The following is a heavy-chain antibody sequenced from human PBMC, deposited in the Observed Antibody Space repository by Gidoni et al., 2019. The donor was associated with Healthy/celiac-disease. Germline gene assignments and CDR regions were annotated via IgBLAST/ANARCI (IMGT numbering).Heavy chain of an antibody. J-gene: IGHJ5*02. CDR1: GGTFSSYA. CDR3: ARGGYGDYLDWFDP. D-gene: IGHD4-17*01. V-gene: IGHV1-69*01. CDR2: IIPIFGTA. Sequence: QVQLVQSGAEVTKPGSSVKVSCKASGGTFSSYAISWVRQAPGKGLEWMGGIIPIFGTANYAQKFQGRVKITADESTSTAYMELSSLRSEDTAVYYCARGGYGDYLDWFDPWGQGTLVTVSS.